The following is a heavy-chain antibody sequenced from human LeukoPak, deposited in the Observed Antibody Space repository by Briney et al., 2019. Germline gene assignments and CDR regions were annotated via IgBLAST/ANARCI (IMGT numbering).Heavy chain of an antibody. CDR2: ISRSGATT. Sequence: GDSLRLSCSGSGFIVGEYGMSWVRQPPGKGLQWVSGISRSGATTGYADSVKGRFTISRDNAKNFAYLQMDRLRAEDTALYYCARIDPVGRTWGQGTLVIVSA. CDR1: GFIVGEYG. D-gene: IGHD1-26*01. V-gene: IGHV3-20*04. J-gene: IGHJ4*02. CDR3: ARIDPVGRT.